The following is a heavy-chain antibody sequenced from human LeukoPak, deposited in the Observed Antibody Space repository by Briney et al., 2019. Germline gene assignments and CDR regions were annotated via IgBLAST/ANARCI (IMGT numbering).Heavy chain of an antibody. CDR1: GYTSTGYY. J-gene: IGHJ4*02. CDR2: INPNSGGT. Sequence: ASVKVSCKASGYTSTGYYIHWVRQAPGQGLEWMGWINPNSGGTNYAQKFQGRVTMTRDTSTTYMELSRLTSDDTAVYYCARAYSGYEAFDYWGQGALVTVSS. V-gene: IGHV1-2*02. D-gene: IGHD5-12*01. CDR3: ARAYSGYEAFDY.